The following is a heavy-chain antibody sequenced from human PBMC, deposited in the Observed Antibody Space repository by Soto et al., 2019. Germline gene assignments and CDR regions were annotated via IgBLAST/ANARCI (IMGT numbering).Heavy chain of an antibody. J-gene: IGHJ4*02. CDR2: IIPIFGTA. V-gene: IGHV1-69*13. CDR3: AREEMATIRRPFDY. D-gene: IGHD5-12*01. CDR1: GGTFSSYA. Sequence: SVKVSCKASGGTFSSYAISWVRQAPGQGLEWMGGIIPIFGTANYAQKFQGRVTITADESTSTAYMELSSLRSEDTAVYYCAREEMATIRRPFDYWGQGTLVTVSS.